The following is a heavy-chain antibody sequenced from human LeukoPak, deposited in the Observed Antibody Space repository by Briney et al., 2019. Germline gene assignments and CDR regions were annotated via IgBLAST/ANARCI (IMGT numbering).Heavy chain of an antibody. CDR1: GGSVSNYY. CDR2: IHHSGSR. D-gene: IGHD4-17*01. CDR3: ARDLVTVTKGFDI. J-gene: IGHJ3*02. Sequence: PSETLSLTCAVSGGSVSNYYWSWIRQPPGKGLEWIGYIHHSGSRNYYPSLKSRVTTSVDTSKNWISLRLTSVTAADTAVYYCARDLVTVTKGFDIWGQGTMVSVSS. V-gene: IGHV4-59*02.